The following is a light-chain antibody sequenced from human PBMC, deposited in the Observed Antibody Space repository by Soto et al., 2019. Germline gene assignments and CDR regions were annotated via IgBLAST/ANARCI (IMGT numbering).Light chain of an antibody. V-gene: IGKV3-15*01. CDR1: QSVSSN. J-gene: IGKJ1*01. CDR2: GAS. Sequence: EIMMTQSPATLSVSAGELATLSCRASQSVSSNLAWYQQKPGQAPRLLIYGASTRATGIPARFSGSGSGTELTLTISSLQSEDFAVYYCQQYNNWPPWTFGQGTKVDIK. CDR3: QQYNNWPPWT.